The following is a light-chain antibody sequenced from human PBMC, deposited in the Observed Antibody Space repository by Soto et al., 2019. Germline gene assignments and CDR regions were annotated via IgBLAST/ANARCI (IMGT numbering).Light chain of an antibody. V-gene: IGKV3-15*01. J-gene: IGKJ2*01. CDR2: GAS. Sequence: EIVMTQSPATLSVSPGERATLSCRASQSVSSNLAWYQQKPGQAPRLLIYGASTRATGIPARFSGSGSGTEFTLTISSLQSEDFALYYCQQYNNGPPYTFGQWTKLESK. CDR3: QQYNNGPPYT. CDR1: QSVSSN.